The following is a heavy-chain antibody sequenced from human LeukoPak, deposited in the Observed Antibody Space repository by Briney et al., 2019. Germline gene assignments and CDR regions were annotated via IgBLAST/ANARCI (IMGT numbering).Heavy chain of an antibody. D-gene: IGHD3-3*01. V-gene: IGHV4-4*07. Sequence: SETLSLTCTVSGGSISSYYWSWIRQPAGKGLEWTGRIYTSGSTNYNPSLKSRVTMSVDTSKNQFSLKLSSVTAADTAVYYCARGITIFGVVDYWGQGTLVTVSS. CDR2: IYTSGST. J-gene: IGHJ4*02. CDR1: GGSISSYY. CDR3: ARGITIFGVVDY.